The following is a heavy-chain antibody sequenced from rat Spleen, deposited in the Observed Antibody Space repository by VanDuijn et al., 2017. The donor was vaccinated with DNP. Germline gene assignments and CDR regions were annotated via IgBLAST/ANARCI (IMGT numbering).Heavy chain of an antibody. CDR1: GFNFNDYW. CDR3: AKGPNYGAWSDYFDY. J-gene: IGHJ2*01. Sequence: EVKLVESGGGLVQPGRSLKLSCAVSGFNFNDYWMDWVRQAPGKGLEWIGEINKESSTINYTPSLKDKFTISRDNAQNTLYLQMRKLGSEDTAIYYCAKGPNYGAWSDYFDYWGQGVMVAVSS. CDR2: INKESSTI. D-gene: IGHD1-11*01. V-gene: IGHV4-2*01.